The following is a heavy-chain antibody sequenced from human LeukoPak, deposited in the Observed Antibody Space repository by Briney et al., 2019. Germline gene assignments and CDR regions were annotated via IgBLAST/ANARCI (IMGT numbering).Heavy chain of an antibody. D-gene: IGHD6-13*01. Sequence: GGSLRLSCAASGFTFSTYWMHWVRQAPGKGLVWVSRVNGDGGSTSYADSVKGRFTISRDNAKNTLYLQMNSLRAEDTAVYYCARGKRNSSSSPLHYWGQGTLVTVSS. V-gene: IGHV3-74*01. CDR1: GFTFSTYW. CDR2: VNGDGGST. CDR3: ARGKRNSSSSPLHY. J-gene: IGHJ4*02.